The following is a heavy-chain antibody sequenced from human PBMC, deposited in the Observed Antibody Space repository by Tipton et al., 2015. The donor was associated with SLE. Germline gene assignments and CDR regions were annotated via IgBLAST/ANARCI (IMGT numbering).Heavy chain of an antibody. CDR2: IYYSGST. J-gene: IGHJ1*01. Sequence: LRLSCTVSGGSISSSSYYWGWIRQPPGKGLEWIGSIYYSGSTYYNPSLKSRVTISVDTSKNQFSLKLSSVTAADTAVYYCARSPTRPGYFQHWGQGTLVTVSS. CDR1: GGSISSSSYY. V-gene: IGHV4-39*07. CDR3: ARSPTRPGYFQH. D-gene: IGHD3-10*01.